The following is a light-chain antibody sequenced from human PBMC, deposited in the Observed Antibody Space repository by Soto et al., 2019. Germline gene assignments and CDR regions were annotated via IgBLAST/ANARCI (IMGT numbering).Light chain of an antibody. Sequence: QSVLTQPRSVSGSPGQSVTVSCTGTSLDVGVYSYVSWFQQLPGKAPQLLIYDVTKRPSGVPDRFSGSKSGNTAALTISRLQAEDEAEYFCSSYAGSYTWIFGTGTKLTVL. J-gene: IGLJ1*01. CDR2: DVT. V-gene: IGLV2-11*01. CDR1: SLDVGVYSY. CDR3: SSYAGSYTWI.